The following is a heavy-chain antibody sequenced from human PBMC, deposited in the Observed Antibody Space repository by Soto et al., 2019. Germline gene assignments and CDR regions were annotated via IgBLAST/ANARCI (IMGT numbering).Heavy chain of an antibody. CDR1: GFTFSSYW. V-gene: IGHV3-74*01. Sequence: GGSLRLSCAASGFTFSSYWMHWVRQAPGKGLVWVSRINSDGSSTSYADSVKGRFTISRDNAKNTLYPQMNSLRAEDTAVYYCARGGRGYSYDFDYWGQGTLVTVSS. CDR3: ARGGRGYSYDFDY. D-gene: IGHD5-18*01. J-gene: IGHJ4*02. CDR2: INSDGSST.